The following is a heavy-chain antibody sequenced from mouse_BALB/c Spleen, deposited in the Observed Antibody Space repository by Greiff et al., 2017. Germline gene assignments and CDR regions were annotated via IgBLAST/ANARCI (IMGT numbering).Heavy chain of an antibody. CDR2: ISSGGST. CDR1: GFTFSSYA. J-gene: IGHJ3*01. Sequence: EVKLMESGGGLVKPGGSLKLSCAASGFTFSSYAMSWVRQTPEKRLEWVASISSGGSTYYPDSVKGRFTISRDNARNILYLQMSSLRSEDTAMYYCARGLAYYRYDDWFAYWGQGTLVTVSA. D-gene: IGHD2-14*01. CDR3: ARGLAYYRYDDWFAY. V-gene: IGHV5-6-5*01.